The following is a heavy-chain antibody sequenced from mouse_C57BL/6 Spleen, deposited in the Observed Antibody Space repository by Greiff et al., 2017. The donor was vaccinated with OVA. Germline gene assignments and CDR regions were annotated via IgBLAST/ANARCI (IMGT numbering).Heavy chain of an antibody. CDR2: INPNNGGT. CDR3: ARTGSGYEGFDY. D-gene: IGHD3-2*02. J-gene: IGHJ2*01. CDR1: GYTFTDYY. Sequence: EVQLQQSGPELVKPGASVKISCKASGYTFTDYYMNWVKQSHGKSLEWIGDINPNNGGTSYNQKFKGKATLTVDKSSSTAYMELRSLTSEDSAVYYCARTGSGYEGFDYWGQGTTLTVSS. V-gene: IGHV1-26*01.